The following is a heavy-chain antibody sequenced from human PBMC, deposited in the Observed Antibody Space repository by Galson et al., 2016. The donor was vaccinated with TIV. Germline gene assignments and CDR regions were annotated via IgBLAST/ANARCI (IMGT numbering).Heavy chain of an antibody. J-gene: IGHJ4*02. V-gene: IGHV1-46*01. CDR2: IDPSRGGT. CDR3: TRDLGRLRDY. Sequence: SVKVSCKASGYIFTNYYFHWVRQAPGQGLEWMGVIDPSRGGTTYAQKFQARLIMTRDTSTTTVYMDLSSLKSGDTAVYYCTRDLGRLRDYWGQGTLVTVSS. CDR1: GYIFTNYY. D-gene: IGHD1-26*01.